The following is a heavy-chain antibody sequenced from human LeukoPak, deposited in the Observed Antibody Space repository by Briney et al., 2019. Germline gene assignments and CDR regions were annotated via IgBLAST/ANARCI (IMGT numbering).Heavy chain of an antibody. CDR2: IYYSGST. Sequence: SETLSLTCTVSGGSISSSSYYWGWIRQPPGKGLEWIGYIYYSGSTNYNPSLKSRVTISVDTSKNQFSLKLSSVTAADTAVYYCARGEPVTTVWSWFDPWGQGTLVTVSS. D-gene: IGHD4-17*01. J-gene: IGHJ5*02. CDR1: GGSISSSSYY. CDR3: ARGEPVTTVWSWFDP. V-gene: IGHV4-61*05.